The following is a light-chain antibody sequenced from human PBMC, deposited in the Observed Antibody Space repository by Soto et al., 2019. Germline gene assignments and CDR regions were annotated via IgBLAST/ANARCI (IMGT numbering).Light chain of an antibody. CDR3: QQRSNWPPIT. Sequence: VLTQSPATLSLSPGERATLSCRASQSVSSYLAWYQQKPGQAPRLLIYGASTRATGIPARFSGSGSGTEFTLTISSLEPEDFAVYYCQQRSNWPPITFGQGTRLEIK. J-gene: IGKJ5*01. V-gene: IGKV3-11*01. CDR1: QSVSSY. CDR2: GAS.